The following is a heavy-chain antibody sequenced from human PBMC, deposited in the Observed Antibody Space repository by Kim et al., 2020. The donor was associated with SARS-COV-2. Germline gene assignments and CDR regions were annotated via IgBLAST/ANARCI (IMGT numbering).Heavy chain of an antibody. D-gene: IGHD6-19*01. V-gene: IGHV1-3*01. J-gene: IGHJ5*02. CDR3: ARGWLVKPRANDP. CDR2: INAGNGNT. CDR1: GYTFTSYA. Sequence: ASVKVSCKASGYTFTSYAMHWVRQAPGQRLEWMGWINAGNGNTKYSQKFQGRVTITRDTSASTAYMELSSLRSEDTAVYYCARGWLVKPRANDPWGQGTLVTVSS.